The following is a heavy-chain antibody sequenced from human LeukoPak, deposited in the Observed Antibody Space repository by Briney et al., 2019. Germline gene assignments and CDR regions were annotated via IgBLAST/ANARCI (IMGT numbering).Heavy chain of an antibody. J-gene: IGHJ4*02. CDR1: GGSISSYY. D-gene: IGHD6-13*01. Sequence: SETLSLTCTVSGGSISSYYWSWIRQPPGKGLEWIGYIYYSGTTNYNPSLKSRVTISVDTSKNQFSLRLSSVTAADTAVYYCARGVYVAAAQYGYWGQGTLVTVSS. CDR2: IYYSGTT. CDR3: ARGVYVAAAQYGY. V-gene: IGHV4-59*01.